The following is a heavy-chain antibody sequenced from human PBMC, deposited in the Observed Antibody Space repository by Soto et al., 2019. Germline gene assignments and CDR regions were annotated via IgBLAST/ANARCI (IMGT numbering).Heavy chain of an antibody. CDR2: IIPIFGTA. V-gene: IGHV1-69*13. J-gene: IGHJ3*02. CDR3: ARLYCGGDCYDAFDI. CDR1: GGTFSSYA. Sequence: ASVKVSCKASGGTFSSYAISWVRQAPGQGLEWMGGIIPIFGTANYAQKFQGRVTITADESTSTAYMELSSLRSEDTAVYYCARLYCGGDCYDAFDIWGQGTMVTVSS. D-gene: IGHD2-21*02.